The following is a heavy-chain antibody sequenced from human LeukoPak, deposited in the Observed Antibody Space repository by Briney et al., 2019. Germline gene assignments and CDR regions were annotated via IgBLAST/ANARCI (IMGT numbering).Heavy chain of an antibody. CDR3: ATGVVTGTSR. CDR1: GGSFRGYY. Sequence: LTCAVYGGSFRGYYWTWIRQTPGKGLEWVARIRSKTEGETKEYAASVKGRFTISRDDSRSRLYLQMNSLKTEDTAVYYCATGVVTGTSRWGQGTLVTVSS. D-gene: IGHD1-1*01. V-gene: IGHV3-15*01. CDR2: IRSKTEGETK. J-gene: IGHJ4*02.